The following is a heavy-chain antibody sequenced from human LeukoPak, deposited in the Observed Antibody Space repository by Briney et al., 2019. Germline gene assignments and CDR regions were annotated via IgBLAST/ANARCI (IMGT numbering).Heavy chain of an antibody. Sequence: PSETLSLACSVSGGSISSSSYYWGWIRQPPGKGLEWIGEINHSGSTNYNPSLKSRVTISIDTSKNHFSVKLSSVTAADTAVYYCANREGVGYYFDYWGQGTLVTVSS. J-gene: IGHJ4*02. V-gene: IGHV4-39*02. D-gene: IGHD1-26*01. CDR3: ANREGVGYYFDY. CDR1: GGSISSSSYY. CDR2: INHSGST.